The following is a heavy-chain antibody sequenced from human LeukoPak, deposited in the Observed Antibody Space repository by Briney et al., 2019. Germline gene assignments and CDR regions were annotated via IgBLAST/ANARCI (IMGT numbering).Heavy chain of an antibody. J-gene: IGHJ4*02. Sequence: SETLSLTCAVYGGSFSGYYWSWIRQPPGKGLEWIGNIYYSGSTYYNPSLKSRVTISVDTSKNQFSLKLSSVTAADTAVYYCAKTYYYDPFDFWGQGTLVTASS. V-gene: IGHV4-34*01. D-gene: IGHD3-22*01. CDR1: GGSFSGYY. CDR3: AKTYYYDPFDF. CDR2: IYYSGST.